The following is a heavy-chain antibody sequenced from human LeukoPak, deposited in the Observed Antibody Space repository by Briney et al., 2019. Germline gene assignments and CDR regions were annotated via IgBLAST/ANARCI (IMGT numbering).Heavy chain of an antibody. D-gene: IGHD6-19*01. CDR3: TRAAGYSSGFYIDY. V-gene: IGHV3-73*01. CDR1: GFTFSDYA. J-gene: IGHJ4*02. CDR2: IRSKANSYAT. Sequence: GGSLRLSCVASGFTFSDYAMSWVRQASGKGLEWVGRIRSKANSYATAYAASVKGRFTISRDDSKNTAYLQMNSLKTEDTAVYYCTRAAGYSSGFYIDYWGQGTLVTVSS.